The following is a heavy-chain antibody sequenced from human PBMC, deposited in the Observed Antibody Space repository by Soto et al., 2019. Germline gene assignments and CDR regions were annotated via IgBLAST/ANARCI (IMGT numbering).Heavy chain of an antibody. J-gene: IGHJ4*02. CDR3: ARAETSGIHYFDY. V-gene: IGHV4-59*02. D-gene: IGHD6-13*01. CDR1: GESVKSYY. Sequence: SETLSLTCPVSGESVKSYYWSWMRQPPGKGLECMGYVYYSGSTKYNPSLKSRVTISVDTSKNQISLRLKSVTAPDTAVYYRARAETSGIHYFDYWGQGSLVTVPS. CDR2: VYYSGST.